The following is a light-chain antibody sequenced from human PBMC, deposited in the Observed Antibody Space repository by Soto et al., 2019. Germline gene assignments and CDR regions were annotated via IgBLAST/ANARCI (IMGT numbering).Light chain of an antibody. CDR1: QSVLYSSNNKNY. Sequence: DIVMTQSPDSLAVSLGERATINCKSSQSVLYSSNNKNYLAWYQQKPGQPPKLLIYWASTRESGVSDRFSGSGSGTDFPLTISSLQAEDVAVYYCQQYYSTPPTFGPGTKVDIK. CDR3: QQYYSTPPT. V-gene: IGKV4-1*01. CDR2: WAS. J-gene: IGKJ3*01.